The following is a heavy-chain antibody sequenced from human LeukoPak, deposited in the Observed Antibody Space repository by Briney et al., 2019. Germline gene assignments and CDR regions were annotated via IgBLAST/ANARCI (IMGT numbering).Heavy chain of an antibody. J-gene: IGHJ5*02. CDR2: ISYDGSNK. V-gene: IGHV3-30-3*01. CDR3: ARDRGTSIAARLSPAWFDP. CDR1: GFTFSSYA. D-gene: IGHD6-6*01. Sequence: GRSLRLSCAASGFTFSSYAMHWVRQAPGKGLEWVAVISYDGSNKYYADSVKGRFTISRDSSKNTLYLQMNSLRAEDTAVYYCARDRGTSIAARLSPAWFDPWGQGTLVTVSS.